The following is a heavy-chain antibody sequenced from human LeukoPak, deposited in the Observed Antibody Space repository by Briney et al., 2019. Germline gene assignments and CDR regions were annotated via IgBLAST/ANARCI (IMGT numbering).Heavy chain of an antibody. Sequence: PSETLSLTCAVYGGPFSGYYWSWIRQPPGKGLEWIGEINHSGSTNYNPSLKSRVTISVDTSKNQFSLKLSSVTAADTAVYYCARRIAARPGRRYNWFDPWGQGTLVTVSS. CDR2: INHSGST. CDR3: ARRIAARPGRRYNWFDP. D-gene: IGHD6-6*01. V-gene: IGHV4-34*01. J-gene: IGHJ5*02. CDR1: GGPFSGYY.